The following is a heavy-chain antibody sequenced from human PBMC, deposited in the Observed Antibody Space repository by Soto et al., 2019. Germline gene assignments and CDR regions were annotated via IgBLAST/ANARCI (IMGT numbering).Heavy chain of an antibody. CDR3: ARAGSYYYDSSGYYYGFDY. D-gene: IGHD3-22*01. J-gene: IGHJ4*02. Sequence: QVQLQESGPGPVKPSETLSLTCTVSGGSVSSGSYYWSWIRQPPGKGLEWIGYIYYSGSTNYNPSLKSRVTISVDTSKNQFSLKLSSVTAADTAVYYCARAGSYYYDSSGYYYGFDYWGQGTLVTVSS. V-gene: IGHV4-61*01. CDR1: GGSVSSGSYY. CDR2: IYYSGST.